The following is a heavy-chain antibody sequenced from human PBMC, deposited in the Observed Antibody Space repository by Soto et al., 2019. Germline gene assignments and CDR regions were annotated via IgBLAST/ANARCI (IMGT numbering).Heavy chain of an antibody. V-gene: IGHV4-39*01. CDR2: IYYSGST. CDR1: GGSIRSSSYY. J-gene: IGHJ4*02. CDR3: ARRRWSGSGTYYFDY. Sequence: SETLSLTCTVSGGSIRSSSYYWGWIRQPPGKGLEWIGSIYYSGSTYYNPSLKSRVTISVDTSKNQFSLKLSSVTAADTAVYYCARRRWSGSGTYYFDYWGQGTLVTVS. D-gene: IGHD3-10*01.